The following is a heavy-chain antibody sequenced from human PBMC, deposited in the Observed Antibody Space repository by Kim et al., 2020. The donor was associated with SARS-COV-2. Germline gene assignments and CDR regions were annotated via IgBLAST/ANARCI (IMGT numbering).Heavy chain of an antibody. Sequence: YADSVKGRVTNARDNSKNTLYLQMDSLRVEDTAVYYCAREYSSSWYGMDVWGQGTTVTVSS. J-gene: IGHJ6*02. D-gene: IGHD3-22*01. CDR3: AREYSSSWYGMDV. V-gene: IGHV3-53*01.